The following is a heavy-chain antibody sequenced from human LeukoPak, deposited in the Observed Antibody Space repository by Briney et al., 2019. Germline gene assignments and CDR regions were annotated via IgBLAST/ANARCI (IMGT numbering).Heavy chain of an antibody. D-gene: IGHD5-12*01. J-gene: IGHJ4*02. V-gene: IGHV4-39*01. CDR3: ARQAISGYDPPPFDS. Sequence: PSETLSLTCTVSGVSIRSSTYYSGWIRQPPGKGLDWIGNVYYSGSTYYNPSLKSRVTLSVDTSKNQISLKLNSVTAADTAVYYCARQAISGYDPPPFDSWGQGTLVTVSS. CDR2: VYYSGST. CDR1: GVSIRSSTYY.